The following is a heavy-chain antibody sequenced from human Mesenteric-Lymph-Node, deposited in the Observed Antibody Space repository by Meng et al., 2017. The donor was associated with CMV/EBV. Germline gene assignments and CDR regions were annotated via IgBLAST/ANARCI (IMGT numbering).Heavy chain of an antibody. CDR3: AKDFKNDFWSGYYSFLDY. D-gene: IGHD3-3*01. V-gene: IGHV3-30*02. Sequence: GESLKISCAPSGFAFSTYAMHWVRQVPGKGLEWVAFIHYDGSNKYYADSAKGRFTISRDNSKNTLYLQMNSLRGEDTAVYYCAKDFKNDFWSGYYSFLDYWGQGTLVTVSS. CDR2: IHYDGSNK. CDR1: GFAFSTYA. J-gene: IGHJ4*02.